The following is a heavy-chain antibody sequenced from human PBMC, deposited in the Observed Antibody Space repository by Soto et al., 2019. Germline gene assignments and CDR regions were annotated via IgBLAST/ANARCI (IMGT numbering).Heavy chain of an antibody. CDR3: ASGVITILGAPGYFDY. J-gene: IGHJ4*02. CDR2: IYYSGST. Sequence: PSETLSLTCTVSGGSISSYYWSWIRQPPGKGLEWIGYIYYSGSTNYNPSLKSRVTISVDTSKNQFSLKLSSVTAADTAVYYCASGVITILGAPGYFDYWGQGTLVTVSS. CDR1: GGSISSYY. V-gene: IGHV4-59*12. D-gene: IGHD3-3*01.